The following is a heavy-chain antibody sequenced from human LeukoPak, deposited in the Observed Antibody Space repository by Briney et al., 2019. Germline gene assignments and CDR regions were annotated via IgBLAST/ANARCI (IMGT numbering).Heavy chain of an antibody. CDR1: GYTFIDYT. J-gene: IGHJ4*02. CDR2: INPDSGGT. CDR3: VSGSSSDY. D-gene: IGHD3-3*01. Sequence: ASVKVSCKASGYTFIDYTIHWVRQPPGQGLECVGWINPDSGGTTYAQEFQGRVTMTRDTSISTAYMELSRLRSDDTAVYYCVSGSSSDYWGQGTLVTVSS. V-gene: IGHV1-2*02.